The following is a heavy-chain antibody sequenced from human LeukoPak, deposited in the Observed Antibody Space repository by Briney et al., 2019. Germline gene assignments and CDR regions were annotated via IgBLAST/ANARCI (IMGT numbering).Heavy chain of an antibody. CDR2: INSRSSSI. J-gene: IGHJ4*02. D-gene: IGHD2/OR15-2a*01. V-gene: IGHV3-48*04. CDR1: GFTFSSYS. CDR3: AREPPYSTWSFDY. Sequence: GGSLRLSCAASGFTFSSYSMNWVRQAPGKGLEWVSYINSRSSSIDYADSVKGRFTISRDNAKNSLYLQMNSLRAEDTAVYYCAREPPYSTWSFDYWGQGTLVTVSS.